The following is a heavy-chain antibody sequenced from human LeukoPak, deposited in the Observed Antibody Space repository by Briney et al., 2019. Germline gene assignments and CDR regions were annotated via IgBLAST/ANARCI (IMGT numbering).Heavy chain of an antibody. CDR1: GGTFSSYA. D-gene: IGHD6-19*01. Sequence: SVKVSCKASGGTFSSYAISWVRQAPGQGLEWMGRIIPILGIANYAQKFQGRVTITADKSTSTAYMELSSLRSEDTAVYYCARPGDSSGWWYFDLWGRGTLVTVSS. CDR3: ARPGDSSGWWYFDL. J-gene: IGHJ2*01. CDR2: IIPILGIA. V-gene: IGHV1-69*04.